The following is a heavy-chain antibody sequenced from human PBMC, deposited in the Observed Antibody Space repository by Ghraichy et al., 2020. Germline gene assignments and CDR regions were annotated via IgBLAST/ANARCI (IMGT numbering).Heavy chain of an antibody. D-gene: IGHD2-15*01. J-gene: IGHJ4*02. CDR3: AREPYSCSGGTCYTGYFDS. CDR2: IHSSGST. Sequence: GGSLNHDYWSWIRQPPGKGLEWIGFIHSSGSTSYNPSLESRITISLDTSKNQISLKVRSVTAADTAIYFCAREPYSCSGGTCYTGYFDSWGQGILVAVSS. V-gene: IGHV4-59*01. CDR1: GGSLNHDY.